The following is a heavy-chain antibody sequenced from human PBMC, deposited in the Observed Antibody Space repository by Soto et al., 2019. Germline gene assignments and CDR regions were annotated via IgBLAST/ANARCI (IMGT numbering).Heavy chain of an antibody. Sequence: GXSVKVACTASRDRLINYAIIWGRQAPGQGLEWMGGIFPFIGTTSFAQRFQDRVTITADEPTSTAYMELRSLTSEDTAVYYCARGGYSSSWRFDYWGQGTVVTVSS. V-gene: IGHV1-69*01. J-gene: IGHJ4*02. CDR2: IFPFIGTT. CDR3: ARGGYSSSWRFDY. CDR1: RDRLINYA. D-gene: IGHD6-13*01.